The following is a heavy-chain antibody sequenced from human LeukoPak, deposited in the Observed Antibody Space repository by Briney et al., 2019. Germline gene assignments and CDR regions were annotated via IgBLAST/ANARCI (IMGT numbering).Heavy chain of an antibody. CDR2: MSSDGGDI. CDR3: SKTIAVADPTDY. D-gene: IGHD6-19*01. Sequence: GGSLRLSCAASGFTFSRYGMHWVRQAPGKGLEWLAVMSSDGGDIYYADSVKGRFTISRDNSKNTLYLQMNSPRAEDTAVYYCSKTIAVADPTDYWGQGTLVTVSS. J-gene: IGHJ4*02. V-gene: IGHV3-30*18. CDR1: GFTFSRYG.